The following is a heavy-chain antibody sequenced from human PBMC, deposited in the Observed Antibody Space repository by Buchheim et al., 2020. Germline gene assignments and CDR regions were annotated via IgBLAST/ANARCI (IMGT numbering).Heavy chain of an antibody. CDR3: ARETPLYASTVTTRGGMDV. D-gene: IGHD4-17*01. CDR2: INPSGGST. V-gene: IGHV1-46*03. J-gene: IGHJ6*02. CDR1: GYTFTSYY. Sequence: QVQLVQSGAEVKKPGASVKVSCKASGYTFTSYYMHWVRQVPGQGLEWMGIINPSGGSTSYAQKFQGRVTMTRDTSTSTVYMELSSLRSEDTAVYYCARETPLYASTVTTRGGMDVWGQGTT.